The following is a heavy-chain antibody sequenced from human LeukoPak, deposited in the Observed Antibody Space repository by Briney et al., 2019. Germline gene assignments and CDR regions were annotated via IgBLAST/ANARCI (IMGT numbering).Heavy chain of an antibody. CDR1: GFTFSSYA. Sequence: PGGSLRLSCAASGFTFSSYAMSWVRQAPGKGLEWVSAISGSGGSTYYADSVKGRLTISRDNSKNTLYLQMNSLRAEDTAVYYCAKGYHYYGSGSRWFDPWGQGTLVTVSS. V-gene: IGHV3-23*01. CDR2: ISGSGGST. J-gene: IGHJ5*02. CDR3: AKGYHYYGSGSRWFDP. D-gene: IGHD3-10*01.